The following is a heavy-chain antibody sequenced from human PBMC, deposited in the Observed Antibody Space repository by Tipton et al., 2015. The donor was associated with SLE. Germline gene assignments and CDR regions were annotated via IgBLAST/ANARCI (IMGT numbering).Heavy chain of an antibody. Sequence: QLVQSGAEVKKPGASVKVSCKASGYTFTSYGISCVRQAPGQGLEWVGWINPNRGGTNYAQKFQGRVTMTRDTSISTAYMELSRLRSDDTAVYYCARGLHGSGCLWGQGTLVTVSS. J-gene: IGHJ4*02. CDR1: GYTFTSYG. CDR3: ARGLHGSGCL. CDR2: INPNRGGT. V-gene: IGHV1-2*02. D-gene: IGHD6-19*01.